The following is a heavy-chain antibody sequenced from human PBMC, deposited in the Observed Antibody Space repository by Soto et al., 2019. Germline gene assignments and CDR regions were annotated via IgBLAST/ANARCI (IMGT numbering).Heavy chain of an antibody. V-gene: IGHV3-23*01. Sequence: EVQLLESGGGLIQPGGSLRLSCAASGFTFISYPMSWVRQAPGKGLEWVSVISGSGGSTFRADSVKGRFTISRDNSKNMVHLQMNSLRVEDTAIYFCAKVGQRGSDLYLDHFDYWGQGILVTVSS. CDR1: GFTFISYP. D-gene: IGHD6-19*01. CDR3: AKVGQRGSDLYLDHFDY. J-gene: IGHJ4*02. CDR2: ISGSGGST.